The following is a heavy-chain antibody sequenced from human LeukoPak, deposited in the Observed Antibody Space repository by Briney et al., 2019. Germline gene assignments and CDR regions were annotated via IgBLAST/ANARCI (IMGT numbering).Heavy chain of an antibody. CDR3: ARGVGFLEWLPHMDV. CDR2: IYYSGST. Sequence: SEILSLTCTVSGGSISSSSYYWGWIRQPPGKGLEWIGSIYYSGSTNYNPSLKSRVTISVDTSKNQFSLKLSSVTAADTAVYYCARGVGFLEWLPHMDVWGKGTTVTVSS. CDR1: GGSISSSSYY. J-gene: IGHJ6*03. D-gene: IGHD3-3*01. V-gene: IGHV4-39*07.